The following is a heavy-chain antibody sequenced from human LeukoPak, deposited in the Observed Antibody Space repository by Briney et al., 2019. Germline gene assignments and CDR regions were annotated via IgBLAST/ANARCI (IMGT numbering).Heavy chain of an antibody. J-gene: IGHJ3*02. Sequence: AASVKVSCKASGYTFTSYYMHWVRQAPGQGLEWMGIINPSGGSTSYAQKFQGRVTMTRDMSTSTVYMELSSLRSEDTAVYYCARERHDILTGYGGAFGIWGQGTMVTVSS. V-gene: IGHV1-46*01. D-gene: IGHD3-9*01. CDR3: ARERHDILTGYGGAFGI. CDR2: INPSGGST. CDR1: GYTFTSYY.